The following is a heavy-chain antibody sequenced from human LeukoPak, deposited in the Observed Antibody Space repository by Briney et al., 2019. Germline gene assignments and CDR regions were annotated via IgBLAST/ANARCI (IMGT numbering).Heavy chain of an antibody. D-gene: IGHD3-10*01. V-gene: IGHV3-21*01. CDR2: ISSSSSYI. CDR1: GFTFSSYN. J-gene: IGHJ4*02. CDR3: ARDRVEYYFDY. Sequence: GGSLRLSCAASGFTFSSYNMNWVRQAPGKGLEWVSSISSSSSYIYYADSVKGRFTISRDNAKNSLYLQMNSLRAEDTAVYYCARDRVEYYFDYWGQGTLVTVSS.